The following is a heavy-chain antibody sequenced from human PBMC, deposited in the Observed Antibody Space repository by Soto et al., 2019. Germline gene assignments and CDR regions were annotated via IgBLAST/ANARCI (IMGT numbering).Heavy chain of an antibody. CDR3: ARADIVLVPAAMFYYYYGMDV. Sequence: QVQLQESGPGLVKPSETLSLTCTVSGGSVSSGSYYWSWIRQPPGKGLEWIGYIYYSGSTNYNPALKIRVTLSVDTSKNQFSLKLSSVTAADTAVYYCARADIVLVPAAMFYYYYGMDVWGQGTTVTVSS. CDR2: IYYSGST. V-gene: IGHV4-61*01. CDR1: GGSVSSGSYY. J-gene: IGHJ6*02. D-gene: IGHD2-2*01.